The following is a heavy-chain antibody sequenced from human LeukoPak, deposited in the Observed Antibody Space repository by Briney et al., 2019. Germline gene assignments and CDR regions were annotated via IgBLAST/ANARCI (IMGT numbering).Heavy chain of an antibody. Sequence: GGSLRLSCEAAGFTFSDYYMSWIRQAPGKGLEWVSYISSDASIIYYAHSVKRRFTISRDNAENSLYLQMNSLRAEDSAVYYCARRKFSSSWSPNEFYFDCWGQGTLVTVSS. V-gene: IGHV3-11*01. CDR3: ARRKFSSSWSPNEFYFDC. D-gene: IGHD6-13*01. CDR2: ISSDASII. J-gene: IGHJ4*02. CDR1: GFTFSDYY.